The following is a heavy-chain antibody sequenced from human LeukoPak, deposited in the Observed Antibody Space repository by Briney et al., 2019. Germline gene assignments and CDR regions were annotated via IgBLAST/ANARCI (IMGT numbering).Heavy chain of an antibody. CDR2: SYHSGST. V-gene: IGHV4-4*02. CDR3: ARAMVRGAFDI. Sequence: PSETLSLTCAVSGGSISSSNWWSWVRQPPGKGLEWIGESYHSGSTNYNPSLKSRFTISVDKSKNQFSLKLSSVTAADTAVYYCARAMVRGAFDIWGQGAMVTVSS. J-gene: IGHJ3*02. CDR1: GGSISSSNW. D-gene: IGHD3-10*01.